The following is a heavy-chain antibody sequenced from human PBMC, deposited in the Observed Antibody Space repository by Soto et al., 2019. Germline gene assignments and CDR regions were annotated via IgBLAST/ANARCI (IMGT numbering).Heavy chain of an antibody. CDR1: GGSFSGYY. CDR3: ARVGPMSIAARRHPYYYYGMDV. CDR2: INHSGST. D-gene: IGHD6-6*01. J-gene: IGHJ6*02. Sequence: PSETLSLTCAVYGGSFSGYYWSWIRQPPGKGLEWIGEINHSGSTNYNPSLKSRVTISVDTSKNQFSLKLSSVTAADTAVYYCARVGPMSIAARRHPYYYYGMDVWGQGTTVTVSS. V-gene: IGHV4-34*01.